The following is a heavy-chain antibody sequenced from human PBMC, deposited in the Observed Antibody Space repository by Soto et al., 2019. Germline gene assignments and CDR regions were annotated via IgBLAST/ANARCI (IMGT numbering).Heavy chain of an antibody. V-gene: IGHV4-34*01. CDR1: GGSFSGYY. Sequence: QVQLQQWGAGLLKPSETLSLTCAVYGGSFSGYYWSWIRQPPGKGLEWIGEINHSGSTNYNPSLKSRVTISVDTSKNQFSLKLSSVTAADTAVYYCARGRGPRTHTAMVTGDYWGQGTLVTVSS. J-gene: IGHJ4*02. D-gene: IGHD5-18*01. CDR2: INHSGST. CDR3: ARGRGPRTHTAMVTGDY.